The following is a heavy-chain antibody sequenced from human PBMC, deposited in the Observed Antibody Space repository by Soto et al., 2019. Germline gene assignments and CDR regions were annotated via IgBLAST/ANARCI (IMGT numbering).Heavy chain of an antibody. V-gene: IGHV3-73*02. Sequence: EVQLVESGGGLVQPGGSLKLSCAASGFTFSDFTIHWVRQASGKGLEWVGRTRNRGHGYATEYAASVKGRFTISRDNSKNTAYLQMNSLKTDDTAVYYCTRHDPPGHSDYWGQGTLVTVSS. CDR3: TRHDPPGHSDY. J-gene: IGHJ4*02. CDR2: TRNRGHGYAT. CDR1: GFTFSDFT.